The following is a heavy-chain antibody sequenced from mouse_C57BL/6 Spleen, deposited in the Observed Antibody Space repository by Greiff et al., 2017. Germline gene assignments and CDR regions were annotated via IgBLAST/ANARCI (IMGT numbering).Heavy chain of an antibody. Sequence: QVQLQHSGPGLVQPSQSLSITCTVSGFSLTSYGVHWVRQSPGKGLEWLGVIWRGGSTDYNAAFMSRLSITKDNSKSQVFFKMNSLQADDTAIYYCAKNYYGSSWYFDVWGTGTTVTVSS. CDR1: GFSLTSYG. V-gene: IGHV2-5*01. CDR2: IWRGGST. J-gene: IGHJ1*03. CDR3: AKNYYGSSWYFDV. D-gene: IGHD1-1*01.